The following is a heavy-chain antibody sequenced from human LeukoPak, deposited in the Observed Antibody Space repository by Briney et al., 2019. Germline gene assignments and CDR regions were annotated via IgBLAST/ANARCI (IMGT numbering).Heavy chain of an antibody. CDR3: ARTENYIPEDWFDP. D-gene: IGHD5-24*01. CDR2: IYYTGSA. V-gene: IGHV4-59*08. Sequence: SETLSLTCTVSGGSISSYYWSWIRQPPGKGLEWIGYIYYTGSADYNPSLKSRVTISVDTSKNQFSLKLSSVTAADTAVYYCARTENYIPEDWFDPWGQGTLVTVSS. J-gene: IGHJ5*02. CDR1: GGSISSYY.